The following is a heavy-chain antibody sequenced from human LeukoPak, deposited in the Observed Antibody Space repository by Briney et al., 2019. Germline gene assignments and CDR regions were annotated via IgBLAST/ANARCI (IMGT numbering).Heavy chain of an antibody. J-gene: IGHJ1*01. CDR2: INPNSGGT. D-gene: IGHD6-19*01. V-gene: IGHV1-2*02. CDR1: GYTFTCYY. Sequence: GASVKVSCKAPGYTFTCYYMHWVRQAPGQGLEWMGWINPNSGGTNYAQKFQGRVTMTRDTSISTAYMELSRLRSDDTAVYYCARAVRRVAVAGTYPGYFQHWGQGTLVTVSS. CDR3: ARAVRRVAVAGTYPGYFQH.